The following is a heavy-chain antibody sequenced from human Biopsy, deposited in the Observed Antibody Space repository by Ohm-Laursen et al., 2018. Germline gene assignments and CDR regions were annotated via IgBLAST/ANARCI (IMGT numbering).Heavy chain of an antibody. V-gene: IGHV3-33*01. CDR3: ARDGAAGYGLDV. CDR2: IWYDGSRQ. CDR1: GFTFSSYG. J-gene: IGHJ6*02. D-gene: IGHD6-25*01. Sequence: SLRLSCAASGFTFSSYGMHWVRQAPGKGLEWVAVIWYDGSRQYYADSVKGRFTISRDNSKNTLYLQMNSLRAEDTAVYYCARDGAAGYGLDVWGQGTTVTVAS.